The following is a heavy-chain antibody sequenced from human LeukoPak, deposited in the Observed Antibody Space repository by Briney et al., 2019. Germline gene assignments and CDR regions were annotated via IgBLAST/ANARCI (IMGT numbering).Heavy chain of an antibody. J-gene: IGHJ5*02. Sequence: GGSLRLSCAASGFTFSSYAMSWVRQAPGKGLEWVSAISGSGGSTYYADSVKGRFTISRDNSKNTLYLQTNSLRAEDTAVYYCAHPFGVVRNWFDPWGQGTLVTVSS. CDR2: ISGSGGST. V-gene: IGHV3-23*01. D-gene: IGHD3-3*01. CDR1: GFTFSSYA. CDR3: AHPFGVVRNWFDP.